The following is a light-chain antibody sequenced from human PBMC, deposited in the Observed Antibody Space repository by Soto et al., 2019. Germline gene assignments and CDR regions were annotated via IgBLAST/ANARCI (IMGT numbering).Light chain of an antibody. CDR3: QQYDKWPLT. J-gene: IGKJ4*01. CDR2: GAS. V-gene: IGKV3-15*01. CDR1: QSVSNK. Sequence: EIVMTQSPATLSVSPGERATLSSRASQSVSNKLAWYQQKVGQAPRLLIYGASTRAAGIPARFSGSGSGTEFTLTISSLQSEDFEVYYCQQYDKWPLTVGGGAKVEIK.